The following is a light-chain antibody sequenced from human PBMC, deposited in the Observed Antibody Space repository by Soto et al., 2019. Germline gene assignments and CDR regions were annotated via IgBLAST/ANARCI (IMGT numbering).Light chain of an antibody. J-gene: IGKJ2*01. CDR2: AAS. CDR1: QSISSY. Sequence: DIQMTQSPSSLSASVGDRVTITCRASQSISSYLNWYQQKPGKAPKLLIYAASSLQSGVPSRFSGSGSGTEFTLPISSLQPEDFATYYCQQSYSTPPYTCGQGTKLEIK. V-gene: IGKV1-39*01. CDR3: QQSYSTPPYT.